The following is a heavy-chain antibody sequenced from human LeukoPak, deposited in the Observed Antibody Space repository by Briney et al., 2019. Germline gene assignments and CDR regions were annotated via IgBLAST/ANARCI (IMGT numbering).Heavy chain of an antibody. Sequence: SVKVSCKASGDNFSSYVITWVRPAPGQGLEWMGRIIPTLDVANFAQKFKGRVTITADKSTNTAHLELSSLRSEDTAVYYCTREGVYSPDPTSYHRLPFDFWGEGTVVIVSS. CDR3: TREGVYSPDPTSYHRLPFDF. J-gene: IGHJ3*01. V-gene: IGHV1-69*04. CDR1: GDNFSSYV. CDR2: IIPTLDVA. D-gene: IGHD3-16*02.